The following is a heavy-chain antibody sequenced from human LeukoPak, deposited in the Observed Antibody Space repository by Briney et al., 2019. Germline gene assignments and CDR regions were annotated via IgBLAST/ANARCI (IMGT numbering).Heavy chain of an antibody. CDR1: GFTFSNYW. D-gene: IGHD3-3*01. J-gene: IGHJ4*02. V-gene: IGHV3-7*04. CDR3: ARAVSSGYYNLYFDL. CDR2: IKQDGSEK. Sequence: GGSLRLSCAASGFTFSNYWMNWVRQAPGKGLEWVANIKQDGSEKFYVDSVKGRFTISRDNARNSLYLQMNSLRAEDTAVYYCARAVSSGYYNLYFDLWGQGTLVTVSS.